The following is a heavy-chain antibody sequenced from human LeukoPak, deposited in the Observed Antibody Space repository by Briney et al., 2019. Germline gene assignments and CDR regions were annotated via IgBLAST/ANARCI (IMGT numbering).Heavy chain of an antibody. CDR2: ISGSGGST. D-gene: IGHD4/OR15-4a*01. J-gene: IGHJ4*02. Sequence: GGSLRLSCAASGFTFSSYAMSWVRQAPGKGLEWVSAISGSGGSTYYADSVKGRFTISRDNSKNTLYLQMNSLRAGDTAVYYCAKESGALGAPLYDYWGQGTLVTGSS. CDR1: GFTFSSYA. V-gene: IGHV3-23*01. CDR3: AKESGALGAPLYDY.